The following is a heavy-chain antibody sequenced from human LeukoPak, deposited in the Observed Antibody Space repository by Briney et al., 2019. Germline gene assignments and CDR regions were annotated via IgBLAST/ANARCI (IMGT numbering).Heavy chain of an antibody. V-gene: IGHV4-59*08. CDR2: IYYSGST. D-gene: IGHD3-22*01. CDR3: ARHEGVITYNWLDP. Sequence: SETLSLTCTVSGGSISNYHWSWIQQPPGKGLEWIGYIYYSGSTNYNPSLKSRVTISVDTSKNQFSLRLRSVTAADTAVYYCARHEGVITYNWLDPWGQGTLVTVSS. CDR1: GGSISNYH. J-gene: IGHJ5*02.